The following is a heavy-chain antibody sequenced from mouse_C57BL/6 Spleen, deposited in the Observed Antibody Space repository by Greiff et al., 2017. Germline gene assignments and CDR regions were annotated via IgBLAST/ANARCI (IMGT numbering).Heavy chain of an antibody. Sequence: VQLQQSGPELVKPGASVKISCKASGYAFSSSWMNWVKQRPGKGLEWIGRIYPGDGDTNYNGKFKGKATLTADKSSSTAYMQLSSLTSEDSAVYFCARRGLIYYAMDYWGQGTSVTVSS. CDR3: ARRGLIYYAMDY. D-gene: IGHD2-2*01. J-gene: IGHJ4*01. CDR2: IYPGDGDT. V-gene: IGHV1-82*01. CDR1: GYAFSSSW.